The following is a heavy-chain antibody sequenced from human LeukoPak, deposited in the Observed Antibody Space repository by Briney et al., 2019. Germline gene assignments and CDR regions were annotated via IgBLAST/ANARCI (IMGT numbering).Heavy chain of an antibody. Sequence: GGSLRLSCAASGFTFSSYSMNWVRQAPGKGLEWVSSISSSSSYIYYADSVKGRFTISRDNAKNSLYLQMNSLRVEDTAVYYCARSIAAAGIYDYWGQGTLVTVSS. CDR1: GFTFSSYS. CDR2: ISSSSSYI. J-gene: IGHJ4*02. CDR3: ARSIAAAGIYDY. V-gene: IGHV3-21*01. D-gene: IGHD6-13*01.